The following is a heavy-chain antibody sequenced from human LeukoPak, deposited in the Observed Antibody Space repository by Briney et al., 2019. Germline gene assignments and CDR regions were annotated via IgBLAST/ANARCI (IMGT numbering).Heavy chain of an antibody. CDR2: IWYDGSNK. CDR3: AREGNSGYDWNY. V-gene: IGHV3-33*01. CDR1: GFTFSSYG. Sequence: QPGRSLRLSCAASGFTFSSYGMHWVRQCPGKGLEWVAVIWYDGSNKHYADSVKGRFTISRDNSKNTLYLQMNSLRAEDTAVYYCAREGNSGYDWNYWGQGILVTVSS. D-gene: IGHD5-12*01. J-gene: IGHJ4*02.